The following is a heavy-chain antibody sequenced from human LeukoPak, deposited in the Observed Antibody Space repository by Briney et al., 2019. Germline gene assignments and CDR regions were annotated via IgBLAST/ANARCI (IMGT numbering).Heavy chain of an antibody. D-gene: IGHD5-18*01. CDR2: VHNNGET. Sequence: SETLSLTCTVSGGSISSYYWSWIRQPPGKGLEWIAYVHNNGETKHNPSLKSRDTISVDTPNNQISLRLSSVTAADPAMYYWARQPAATAAFDIWGLGTMVTVSS. V-gene: IGHV4-59*08. CDR1: GGSISSYY. CDR3: ARQPAATAAFDI. J-gene: IGHJ3*02.